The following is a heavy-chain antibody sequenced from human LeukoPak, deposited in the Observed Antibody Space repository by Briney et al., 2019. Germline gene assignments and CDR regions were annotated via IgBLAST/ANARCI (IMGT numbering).Heavy chain of an antibody. Sequence: SETLSLTCTGSGGSIRSYYWSWIRQPPGKGLEWIGYIYTSGSTNYNPSLKSRVTISVDTSKNQFSLKLSSVTAADTAVYYCARHTPALYSYAKWTSGAYYMDVWGKGTTVTVSS. D-gene: IGHD5-18*01. CDR1: GGSIRSYY. V-gene: IGHV4-4*09. CDR2: IYTSGST. CDR3: ARHTPALYSYAKWTSGAYYMDV. J-gene: IGHJ6*03.